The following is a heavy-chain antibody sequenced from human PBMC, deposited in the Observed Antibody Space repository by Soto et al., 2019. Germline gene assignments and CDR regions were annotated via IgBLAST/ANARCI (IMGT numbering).Heavy chain of an antibody. CDR1: GGTFSNYP. J-gene: IGHJ4*02. Sequence: QVQLVQSGAKVKKPGSSVKVSCKASGGTFSNYPISWVRQAPGQGLEWMGGIIPIVGPNYAQKFQGRVTITAYKSTSTAYMELSSLRSEDTAVYYCRLTYDSSGFGLDYWGQGTLVTVSS. CDR3: RLTYDSSGFGLDY. V-gene: IGHV1-69*06. CDR2: IIPIVGP. D-gene: IGHD3-22*01.